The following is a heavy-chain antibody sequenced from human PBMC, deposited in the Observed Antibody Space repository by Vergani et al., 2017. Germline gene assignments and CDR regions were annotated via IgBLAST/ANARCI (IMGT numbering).Heavy chain of an antibody. CDR2: ISWNSGSI. CDR1: GFTFDDYA. D-gene: IGHD6-19*01. V-gene: IGHV3-9*01. Sequence: EVQLVESGGGLVQPGRSLRLSCAASGFTFDDYAMHWVRQAPGKGLEWVSGISWNSGSIGYADSVKGRFTISRDNAKNSLYLQMNSLRAEDTALYYCAKDPSSGWSRWGRVYFDYWGQGTLVTVSS. CDR3: AKDPSSGWSRWGRVYFDY. J-gene: IGHJ4*02.